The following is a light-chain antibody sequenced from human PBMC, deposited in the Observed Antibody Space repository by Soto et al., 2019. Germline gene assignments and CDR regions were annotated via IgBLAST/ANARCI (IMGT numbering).Light chain of an antibody. V-gene: IGKV3-11*01. CDR1: QSVSSY. CDR3: QQRSPWPPRLT. CDR2: DAS. J-gene: IGKJ4*01. Sequence: EIVLTQSPATLSLSPGERATLSCRASQSVSSYLAWYQQKPGQAPRLLIYDASNRATGIPARFSGSGSGTDFTLTISSLEPEDFAVYYWQQRSPWPPRLTFGGGNKVEIK.